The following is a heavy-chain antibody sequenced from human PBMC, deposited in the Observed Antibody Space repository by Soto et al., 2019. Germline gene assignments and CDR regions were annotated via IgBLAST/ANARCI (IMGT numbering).Heavy chain of an antibody. J-gene: IGHJ4*02. Sequence: ASVKVSCKASGFTFTSSAVQWVRQARGQRLEWIGWIVVGSGNTNYAQKFQERVTITRDRSTSTAYMELSSLRSEDTAVYYCAAEQTPPGDPFDYWGQGTLVTVSS. V-gene: IGHV1-58*01. CDR3: AAEQTPPGDPFDY. CDR2: IVVGSGNT. CDR1: GFTFTSSA. D-gene: IGHD4-17*01.